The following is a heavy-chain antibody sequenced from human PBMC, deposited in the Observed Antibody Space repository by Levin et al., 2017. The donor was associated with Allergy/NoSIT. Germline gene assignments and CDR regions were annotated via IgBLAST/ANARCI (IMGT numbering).Heavy chain of an antibody. D-gene: IGHD3-16*01. J-gene: IGHJ5*01. V-gene: IGHV4-59*13. CDR2: IYYGGTT. CDR1: NDSITNDF. CDR3: ARGGPSMRGWFDS. Sequence: SETLSLTCSVSNDSITNDFWSWVRQIPGKGLQFIAYIYYGGTTNYNPSLKSRVTLFLDTAKNQYSFRLTSMAEADTGGDDCARGGPSMRGWFDSWGQGLLVTVPA.